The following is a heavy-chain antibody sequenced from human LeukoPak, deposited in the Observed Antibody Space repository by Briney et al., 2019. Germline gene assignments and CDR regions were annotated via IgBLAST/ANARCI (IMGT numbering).Heavy chain of an antibody. CDR2: INHSGST. V-gene: IGHV4-34*01. D-gene: IGHD6-13*01. Sequence: KTSETLSLTCAVYGGSFGGYYWSWIRQPPGKGLEWIGEINHSGSTNYNPSLRSRVTISVDTSKNQFSLKLSSVTAADTAVYYCARDHFSSSLDYWGQGTLVTVSS. CDR1: GGSFGGYY. J-gene: IGHJ4*02. CDR3: ARDHFSSSLDY.